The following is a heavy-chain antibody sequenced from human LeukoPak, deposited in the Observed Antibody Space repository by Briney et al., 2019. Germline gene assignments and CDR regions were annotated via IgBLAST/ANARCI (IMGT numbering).Heavy chain of an antibody. CDR3: ATSEDVSSVYRSLNY. Sequence: TGGSLRLSCAASGFTFSNYWMSWVRQAPGKGLEWVASIKQDGSEKSYVDSVKGRFTISRDNAKNSLYLQMNSLRAEDTAVYYCATSEDVSSVYRSLNYWGQGTLVTVSS. CDR1: GFTFSNYW. J-gene: IGHJ4*02. V-gene: IGHV3-7*01. D-gene: IGHD3-22*01. CDR2: IKQDGSEK.